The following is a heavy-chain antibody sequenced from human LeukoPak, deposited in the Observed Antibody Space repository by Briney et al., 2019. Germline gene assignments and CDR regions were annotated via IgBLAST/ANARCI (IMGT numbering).Heavy chain of an antibody. J-gene: IGHJ4*02. Sequence: PGGSLRLSCAASGFTFSSYAMHWVRQAPGKGLEWVAVISYDGSNKYYADSVKGRFTISRDNSKNTLYLQMNSLRAEDTAVYYCAKGARLRLGEDFDYWGQGTLVTVSS. CDR1: GFTFSSYA. D-gene: IGHD3-16*01. CDR2: ISYDGSNK. V-gene: IGHV3-30-3*01. CDR3: AKGARLRLGEDFDY.